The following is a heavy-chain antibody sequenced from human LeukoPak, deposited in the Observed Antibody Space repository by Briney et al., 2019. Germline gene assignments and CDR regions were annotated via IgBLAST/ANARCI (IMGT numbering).Heavy chain of an antibody. J-gene: IGHJ4*02. CDR1: GGSISSGGYY. V-gene: IGHV4-31*03. Sequence: SETLSLTCTVSGGSISSGGYYWSWIRQHPGKGLEWIGYIYYSGSTYYNPSLKSRVTISVDTSKNQFSLKLSSVTAADTAVYYCARDPRIAAAGTGYWGQGTLVTVSP. D-gene: IGHD6-13*01. CDR3: ARDPRIAAAGTGY. CDR2: IYYSGST.